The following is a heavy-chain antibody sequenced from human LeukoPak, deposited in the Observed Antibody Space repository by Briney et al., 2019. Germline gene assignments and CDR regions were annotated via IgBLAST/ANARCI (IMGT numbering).Heavy chain of an antibody. V-gene: IGHV3-48*04. CDR3: ARKGNAFDI. CDR1: GFTFSNYN. D-gene: IGHD3-10*01. CDR2: ISSSGTTM. Sequence: GGSLRLSCAASGFTFSNYNMNWVRQAPGKGLEWVSYISSSGTTMYYADSVKGRFTISRDNAKNTLYLQMNSLRAEDAAVYYCARKGNAFDIWGQGTMVTVSS. J-gene: IGHJ3*02.